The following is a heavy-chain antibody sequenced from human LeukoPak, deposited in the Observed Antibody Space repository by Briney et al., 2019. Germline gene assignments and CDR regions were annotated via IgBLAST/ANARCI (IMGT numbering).Heavy chain of an antibody. D-gene: IGHD3-10*01. CDR3: AKSPPLGATVRGVIIRPDY. Sequence: AGGSLRLSCAASRFTFSDFSMNWVRQAPGKGLEDIAYINANSKTIRYADSVKGRFSISRDNAKNSLYLQMNSLRAEDTAVYYCAKSPPLGATVRGVIIRPDYWGQGTLVTVSS. V-gene: IGHV3-48*01. CDR1: RFTFSDFS. CDR2: INANSKTI. J-gene: IGHJ4*02.